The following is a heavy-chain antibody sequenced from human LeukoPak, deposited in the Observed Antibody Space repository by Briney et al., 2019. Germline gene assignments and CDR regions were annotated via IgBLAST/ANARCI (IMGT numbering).Heavy chain of an antibody. CDR1: GFTFSNSG. V-gene: IGHV3-30*18. CDR3: AKGGSGWSNWFDP. J-gene: IGHJ5*02. Sequence: GGSLRLSCAASGFTFSNSGMHWVRQAPGKGLEWVAAIAYDESSKFYADSVKGRSTISRDNSQNTLYLQMNSLRADDTAVYYCAKGGSGWSNWFDPWGQGTLVTVSS. D-gene: IGHD6-19*01. CDR2: IAYDESSK.